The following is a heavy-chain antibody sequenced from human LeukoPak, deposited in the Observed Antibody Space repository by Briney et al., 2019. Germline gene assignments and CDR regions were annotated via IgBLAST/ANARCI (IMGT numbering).Heavy chain of an antibody. D-gene: IGHD1-26*01. CDR1: GFTFSSYS. Sequence: PGGSLRLSCAASGFTFSSYSMNWVRQAPGKGLEWVSYISSSSSTIYYADSVKGRFTISRDNAKNSLYLQMNSLRAEDTAVYYCARGSGSYRGRRFDYWGQGTLVTVSS. CDR3: ARGSGSYRGRRFDY. V-gene: IGHV3-48*01. J-gene: IGHJ4*02. CDR2: ISSSSSTI.